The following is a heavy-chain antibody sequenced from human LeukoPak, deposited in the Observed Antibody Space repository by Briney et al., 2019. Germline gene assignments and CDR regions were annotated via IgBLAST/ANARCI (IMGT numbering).Heavy chain of an antibody. J-gene: IGHJ4*02. D-gene: IGHD6-19*01. CDR2: ISGSGGST. Sequence: PSETLSLTCAVSGGTFSGYYWSWVRQAPGKGLEWVSAISGSGGSTYYADSVKGRFTISRDNSKNTLYLQMNSLRAEDTAVYYCAKSLASGWYEWGYFDYWGQGTLVTVSS. V-gene: IGHV3-23*01. CDR3: AKSLASGWYEWGYFDY. CDR1: GGTFSGYY.